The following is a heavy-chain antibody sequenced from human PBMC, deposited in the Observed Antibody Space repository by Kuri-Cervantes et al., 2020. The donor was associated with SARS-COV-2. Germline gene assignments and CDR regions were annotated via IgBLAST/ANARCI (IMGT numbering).Heavy chain of an antibody. V-gene: IGHV3-30*18. J-gene: IGHJ4*02. D-gene: IGHD2-8*01. Sequence: GESLKISCAASGLTFNTYRMHWVRQAPGKGLEWVSVISFDENDKDYADSVQGRFTISRDNSKNTLYLQMNSLRAEDTAVYYCAKDLNGHPLFDYWGQGTLVTVSS. CDR1: GLTFNTYR. CDR3: AKDLNGHPLFDY. CDR2: ISFDENDK.